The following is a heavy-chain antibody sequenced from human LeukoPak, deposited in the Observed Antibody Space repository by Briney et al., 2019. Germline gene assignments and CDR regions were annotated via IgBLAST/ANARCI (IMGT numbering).Heavy chain of an antibody. CDR1: GFTFSSYA. V-gene: IGHV3-30-3*01. J-gene: IGHJ4*02. Sequence: GGSLRLSCAASGFTFSSYAMHWVRQAPGKGLEWVAVISYDGSNKYYADSVKGRFTISIDNSKNTLYLQMNSLRAEDTAVYYCARDPGDYWGQGTLVTVSS. CDR2: ISYDGSNK. CDR3: ARDPGDY.